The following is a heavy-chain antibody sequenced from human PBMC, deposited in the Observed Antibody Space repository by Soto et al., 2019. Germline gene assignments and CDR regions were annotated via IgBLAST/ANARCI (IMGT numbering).Heavy chain of an antibody. V-gene: IGHV4-30-4*08. J-gene: IGHJ6*02. CDR3: ARIHLGEEPSDDYYGLDV. Sequence: QVQLQESGPGVVKPSQTLSLTCTVSGGSFSSGDYYWSWVRQPPGKGLEWIGYIYYTGSTFNNPSLKSRVAISIDTSKTQCSLKLSSVTAADTAVYYCARIHLGEEPSDDYYGLDVWGQGTTVTVSS. CDR1: GGSFSSGDYY. D-gene: IGHD2-21*01. CDR2: IYYTGST.